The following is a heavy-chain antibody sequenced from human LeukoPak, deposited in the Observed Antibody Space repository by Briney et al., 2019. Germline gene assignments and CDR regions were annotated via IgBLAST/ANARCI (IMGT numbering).Heavy chain of an antibody. V-gene: IGHV7-4-1*02. CDR1: GYTLSTYA. D-gene: IGHD6-13*01. CDR2: INTNTGNP. J-gene: IGHJ4*02. CDR3: ARDPGAAAALSGTFDF. Sequence: ASVKVSCKASGYTLSTYAMNWVRQAPGQGLEWMGWINTNTGNPSYAQGFTGRLVFSLDTSVSTAYLQINNLKAEDTAIYYCARDPGAAAALSGTFDFWGQGTLVTVSS.